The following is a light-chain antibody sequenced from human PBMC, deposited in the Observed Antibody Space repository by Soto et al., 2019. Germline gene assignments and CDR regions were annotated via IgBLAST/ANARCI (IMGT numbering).Light chain of an antibody. CDR1: SSDIGGYNY. J-gene: IGLJ3*02. V-gene: IGLV2-14*01. Sequence: QSVLTQPASVSGSPGQSITISCTPTSSDIGGYNYVSWYQQYPGNVPKLILYEVSKRPSGVSNRFSGSKSGNTASLTISGLQAEDEAHYYCNSYTSAATGVFGGGTKLTVL. CDR3: NSYTSAATGV. CDR2: EVS.